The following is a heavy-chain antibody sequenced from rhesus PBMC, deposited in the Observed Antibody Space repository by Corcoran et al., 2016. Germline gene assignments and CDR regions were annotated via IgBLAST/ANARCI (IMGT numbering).Heavy chain of an antibody. CDR1: GVSSSSSG. J-gene: IGHJ4*01. V-gene: IGHV3S5*01. CDR2: ISSGGDST. D-gene: IGHD5-24*01. CDR3: AKDWVY. Sequence: EVQLVETVGGLVQPGGSLKLPCPASGVSSSSSGMSWVRQARGKGLEWVSAISSGGDSTFYADSVKGRFTISRDNSKNTLSLQMNSLRAEDTAVYYCAKDWVYWGQGVLVTVSS.